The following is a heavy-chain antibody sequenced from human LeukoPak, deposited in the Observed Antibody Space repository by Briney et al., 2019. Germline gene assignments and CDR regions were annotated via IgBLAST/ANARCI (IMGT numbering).Heavy chain of an antibody. CDR1: GFIVSSNY. Sequence: SGGSLRLSCAASGFIVSSNYMSWVRQAPGKGLEWVSVIYSGGSTYYADSVKGRFTISRDNSKNTLYLQMNSLRAEDTAVYYCARGYDSSGYLDYWGQGTLVTVSS. J-gene: IGHJ4*02. CDR3: ARGYDSSGYLDY. D-gene: IGHD3-22*01. CDR2: IYSGGST. V-gene: IGHV3-53*01.